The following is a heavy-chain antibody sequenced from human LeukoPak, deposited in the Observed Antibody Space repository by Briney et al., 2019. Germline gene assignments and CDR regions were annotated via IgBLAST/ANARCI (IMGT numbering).Heavy chain of an antibody. Sequence: PGGSLRLSCAASGFTFSSYGMHWVRQAPGKGLEWVAFIRYDGSNKYYADSVKGRFTISRDNSKNTLYLQMNSLRAEDTAVYYCAARYDSSEEGAFDIWGQGTMVTVSS. CDR2: IRYDGSNK. J-gene: IGHJ3*02. CDR3: AARYDSSEEGAFDI. D-gene: IGHD3-22*01. CDR1: GFTFSSYG. V-gene: IGHV3-30*02.